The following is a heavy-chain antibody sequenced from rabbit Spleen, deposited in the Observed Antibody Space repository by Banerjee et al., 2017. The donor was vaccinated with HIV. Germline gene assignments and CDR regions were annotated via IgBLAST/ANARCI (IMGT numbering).Heavy chain of an antibody. J-gene: IGHJ3*01. V-gene: IGHV1S45*01. CDR3: ARDTGSSFSSYGMDL. Sequence: QEQLEESGGDLVKPGASLTLTCTASGFSFSNSYYMCWVRQAPGKGLEWIACIYGGVSGSTAYASWAKGRFTISKTSSTTVTLQMTSLTVADTATYFCARDTGSSFSSYGMDLWGQGTLVTVS. D-gene: IGHD8-1*01. CDR1: GFSFSNSYY. CDR2: IYGGVSGST.